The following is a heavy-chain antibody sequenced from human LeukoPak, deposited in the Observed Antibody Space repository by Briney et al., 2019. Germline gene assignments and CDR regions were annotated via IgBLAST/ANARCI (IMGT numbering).Heavy chain of an antibody. CDR1: GFTFSSYE. CDR3: ARGGGYCSGRCYGIDY. J-gene: IGHJ4*02. Sequence: GGSLRLSCAASGFTFSSYEMHWVRQPPGKGLEYVSGISFNGGRTYDANSVKGRITISRDNSKNTLYLQMGSLRAEDMAVYYCARGGGYCSGRCYGIDYWGQGTLVTVSS. D-gene: IGHD2-15*01. V-gene: IGHV3-64*01. CDR2: ISFNGGRT.